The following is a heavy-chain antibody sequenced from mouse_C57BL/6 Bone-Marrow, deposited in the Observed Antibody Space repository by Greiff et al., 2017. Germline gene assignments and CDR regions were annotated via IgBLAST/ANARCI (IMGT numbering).Heavy chain of an antibody. D-gene: IGHD1-1*01. CDR2: INPSSGYT. V-gene: IGHV1-4*01. Sequence: LVESGAELARPGASVKMSCKASGYTFTSYTMHWVKQRPGQGLEWIGYINPSSGYTKYNQKFKDKATLTVDKSSSTAYMQLSSLTSEDSAVYYCARGDYYGSSYSDWYFDVWGTGTTVTVSS. J-gene: IGHJ1*03. CDR3: ARGDYYGSSYSDWYFDV. CDR1: GYTFTSYT.